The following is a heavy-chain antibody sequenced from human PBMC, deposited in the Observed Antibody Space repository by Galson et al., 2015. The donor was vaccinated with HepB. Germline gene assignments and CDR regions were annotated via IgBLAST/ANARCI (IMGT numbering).Heavy chain of an antibody. J-gene: IGHJ4*02. CDR2: ISGSGTTM. Sequence: SLRLSCAASGFTFSDYYMTWIRQAPGRGLEWISYISGSGTTMFYADSLKGRFTISRDNAKNSLYLQMDSLRAEDSALYYRATLGYTTRWSPDYWGQGTLVTVSS. CDR3: ATLGYTTRWSPDY. V-gene: IGHV3-11*01. CDR1: GFTFSDYY. D-gene: IGHD5-12*01.